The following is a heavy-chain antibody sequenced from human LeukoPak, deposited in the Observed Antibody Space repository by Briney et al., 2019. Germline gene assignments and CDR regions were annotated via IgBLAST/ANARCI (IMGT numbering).Heavy chain of an antibody. CDR2: IIPILGIA. CDR3: ARGAYSSSWYTKYYYFDY. D-gene: IGHD6-13*01. V-gene: IGHV1-69*04. J-gene: IGHJ4*02. CDR1: GGTFSSYA. Sequence: GASVKVSCKASGGTFSSYAISWVRQAPGQGLEWMGRIIPILGIANYAQKFQGRVTITADKSTSTAHMELRSLRSDDTALYYCARGAYSSSWYTKYYYFDYWGQGTLVTVSS.